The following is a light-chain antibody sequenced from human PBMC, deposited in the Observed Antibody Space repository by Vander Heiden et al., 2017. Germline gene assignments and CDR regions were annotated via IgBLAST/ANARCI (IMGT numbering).Light chain of an antibody. CDR3: QQDDSYPYT. CDR2: AVS. V-gene: IGKV1-6*01. Sequence: AIQMTQSPSSLSASVGDRVTITCRASQGIGNYLGWYQQKPGKAPKLLIYAVSNLQSGVPSRFSGSGSGTDFTLTISTLQPEDFATYYCQQDDSYPYTFGQGTKLEIK. J-gene: IGKJ2*01. CDR1: QGIGNY.